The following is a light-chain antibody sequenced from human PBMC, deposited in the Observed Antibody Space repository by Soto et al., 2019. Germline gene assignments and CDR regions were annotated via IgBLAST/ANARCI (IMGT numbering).Light chain of an antibody. Sequence: DIQMTHSPSSLSASVGDRVTITCRASQSISDYVNWFQQKPVKAPKLLIYAASSLQSGVPSRFSGSGSGTDFTLTITSLQPEDFATYYCQQSYHTPYTFGQGTKLEIK. J-gene: IGKJ2*01. CDR3: QQSYHTPYT. CDR1: QSISDY. V-gene: IGKV1-39*01. CDR2: AAS.